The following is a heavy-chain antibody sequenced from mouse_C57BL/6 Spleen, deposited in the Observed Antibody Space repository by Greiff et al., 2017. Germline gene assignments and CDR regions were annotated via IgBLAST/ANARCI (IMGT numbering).Heavy chain of an antibody. J-gene: IGHJ4*01. CDR1: GFTFTDYY. D-gene: IGHD6-1*01. CDR3: ASSLYAMDY. CDR2: IRNKANGYTT. Sequence: EVKLEESGGGLVQPGGSLSLSCAASGFTFTDYYMSWVRQPPGKALEWLGFIRNKANGYTTEYSASVKGRFTISRDNSQSILYLQMNALRAEDSATYYCASSLYAMDYWGQGTSVTVSS. V-gene: IGHV7-3*01.